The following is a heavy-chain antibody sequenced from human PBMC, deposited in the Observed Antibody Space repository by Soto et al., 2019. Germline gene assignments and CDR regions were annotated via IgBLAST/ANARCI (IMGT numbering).Heavy chain of an antibody. CDR3: ARETARYILRLGELSNYFDY. V-gene: IGHV3-30-3*01. Sequence: PVWSLRLSCASSEFTFSSYAMHLVLNYPFKLLEFVAVISYDGGNKYYADSVKGRFTISRDNSKNTLYLQMNSLRAEDTAVYYCARETARYILRLGELSNYFDYWGQGTLVTVSS. CDR1: EFTFSSYA. J-gene: IGHJ4*02. D-gene: IGHD3-16*02. CDR2: ISYDGGNK.